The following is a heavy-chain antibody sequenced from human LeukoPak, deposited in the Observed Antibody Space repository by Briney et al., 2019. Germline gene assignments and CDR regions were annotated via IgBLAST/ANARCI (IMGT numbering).Heavy chain of an antibody. D-gene: IGHD3-16*01. V-gene: IGHV3-74*01. CDR2: ISSDGSNT. CDR1: GFTFKTYW. Sequence: PGGSLRLSCAASGFTFKTYWMHWVRQAPGRGPVWVSRISSDGSNTRYADSLKGRFTISRDNAKNTLYLQMNSLGAEDTAVYYCARDWGGSGPTSHDYWGQGTLVTVSS. J-gene: IGHJ4*02. CDR3: ARDWGGSGPTSHDY.